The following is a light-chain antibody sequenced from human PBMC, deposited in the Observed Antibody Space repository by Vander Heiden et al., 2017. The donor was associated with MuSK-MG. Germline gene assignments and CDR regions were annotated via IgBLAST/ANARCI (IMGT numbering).Light chain of an antibody. CDR2: DAS. V-gene: IGKV3-11*01. CDR3: QQRSSWPRVT. CDR1: QSVRNY. Sequence: EIVLTQSPATLSLSPGERATLSCRASQSVRNYLAGYQQKPGQAPRLLIYDASNGATGIPARFSGSGSGTDFTLTISSLEPEDFAVYYCQQRSSWPRVTFGGGTKVEIK. J-gene: IGKJ4*01.